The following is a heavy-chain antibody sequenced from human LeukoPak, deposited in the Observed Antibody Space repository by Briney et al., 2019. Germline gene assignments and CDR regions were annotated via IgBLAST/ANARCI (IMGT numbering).Heavy chain of an antibody. CDR3: AKHDRVHLWPIIN. Sequence: GGSLRLSCAASGFTFSSSAMTWVRQAPGKGLEWVSSISGSGTSTYYADSVKGRFTISRDNSMHTLFLQMNSLRAEDTAVYFCAKHDRVHLWPIINWGQGTLVTVSS. CDR1: GFTFSSSA. D-gene: IGHD5-18*01. J-gene: IGHJ4*02. CDR2: ISGSGTST. V-gene: IGHV3-23*01.